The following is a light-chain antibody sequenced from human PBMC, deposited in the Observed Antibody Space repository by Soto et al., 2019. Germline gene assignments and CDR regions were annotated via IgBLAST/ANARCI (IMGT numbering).Light chain of an antibody. CDR1: SSDVGGYTY. V-gene: IGLV2-14*01. CDR3: QSYDSTLSARYV. J-gene: IGLJ1*01. Sequence: QSVLTQPASVSGSPGQSITISCTGTSSDVGGYTYVSWYQHHPGKAPKLMIYEVSNRPSGVSNRFSGSKSGNTASLTTSGLQAEDEGDYYCQSYDSTLSARYVFGTGTKVTVL. CDR2: EVS.